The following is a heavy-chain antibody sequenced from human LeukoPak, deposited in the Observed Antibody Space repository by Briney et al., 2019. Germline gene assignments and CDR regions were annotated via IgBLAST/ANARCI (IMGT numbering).Heavy chain of an antibody. D-gene: IGHD1-1*01. CDR3: ARGIRTKPFFRLVRTNNWFDP. Sequence: SETLSLTCAVYGGSFSGYYWSWIRQPPGKGLEWIGEINHSGSTNYNPSLKSRVTISVDTSKNQFSLKLSSVTAADTAVYYCARGIRTKPFFRLVRTNNWFDPWGQGTLVTVSS. V-gene: IGHV4-34*01. J-gene: IGHJ5*02. CDR2: INHSGST. CDR1: GGSFSGYY.